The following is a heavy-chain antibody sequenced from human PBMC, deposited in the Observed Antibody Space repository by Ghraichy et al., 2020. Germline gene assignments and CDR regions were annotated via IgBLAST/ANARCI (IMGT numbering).Heavy chain of an antibody. CDR3: AKDRSGRDYGMDV. CDR1: GFAVNTYF. J-gene: IGHJ6*02. Sequence: GGSLRLSCAASGFAVNTYFMSWVRRAPGKGLEWVALIYSGGNIYYTDSARGRFTISRDNSKNTLYLQMDSLRAEDTAVYYCAKDRSGRDYGMDVWGQGTTVTVSS. CDR2: IYSGGNI. D-gene: IGHD3-10*01. V-gene: IGHV3-53*01.